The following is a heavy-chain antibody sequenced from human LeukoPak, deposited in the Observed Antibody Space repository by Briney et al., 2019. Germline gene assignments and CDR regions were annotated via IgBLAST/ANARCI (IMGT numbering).Heavy chain of an antibody. CDR2: IIPILGIA. V-gene: IGHV1-69*04. Sequence: GASVKVSCKASGGTFSSYAISWVRQAPGQGLEWMGRIIPILGIANYAQKFQGRVTITADKSTSTAYMELSSLRSEDTAVYYCARASNTAMASCPDYWGQGTLVTVSS. CDR1: GGTFSSYA. J-gene: IGHJ4*02. D-gene: IGHD5-18*01. CDR3: ARASNTAMASCPDY.